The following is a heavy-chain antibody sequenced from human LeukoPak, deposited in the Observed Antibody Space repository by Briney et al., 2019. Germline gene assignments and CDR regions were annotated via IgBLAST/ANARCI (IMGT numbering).Heavy chain of an antibody. V-gene: IGHV4-30-4*01. CDR2: TYYSGSA. CDR3: ARPYYYDSRIDP. J-gene: IGHJ5*02. Sequence: PSETLSPTCTVSGVSISSGDYYWSWIRQPPGKGLEWIGYTYYSGSAYYNPSLKSRVTISVDTSKNQFSLKLSSVTAADTAVYYCARPYYYDSRIDPWGQGTLVTVSS. CDR1: GVSISSGDYY. D-gene: IGHD3-22*01.